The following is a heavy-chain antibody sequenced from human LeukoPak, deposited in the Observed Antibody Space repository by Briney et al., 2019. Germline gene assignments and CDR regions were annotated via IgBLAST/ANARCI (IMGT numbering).Heavy chain of an antibody. J-gene: IGHJ3*02. D-gene: IGHD1-26*01. Sequence: GGSLRLSCAASGFTFSSYWMSWVRQAPGKGLEWVANIKQDGSEKYYVDSVKGRFTISRDNAKNSLYLQMNSLRAEDTAVYYCARSASGSYADAFDIWGQGTMVTVSS. CDR1: GFTFSSYW. CDR3: ARSASGSYADAFDI. V-gene: IGHV3-7*01. CDR2: IKQDGSEK.